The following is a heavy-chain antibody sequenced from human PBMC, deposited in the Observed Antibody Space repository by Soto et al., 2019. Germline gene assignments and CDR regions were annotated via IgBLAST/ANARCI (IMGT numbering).Heavy chain of an antibody. CDR1: GLTFRSYA. Sequence: VLLLESGGGLVQPGASLRLSCEASGLTFRSYALSWVRQAPGKGLEWVSTISDTGSNPYYADSVKGRFTISRDNSKNTLSLQMKSLRADDTAMYYCAKAGGRVVDAYDTWGQGTLVIVSS. CDR3: AKAGGRVVDAYDT. D-gene: IGHD3-3*01. J-gene: IGHJ5*02. CDR2: ISDTGSNP. V-gene: IGHV3-23*01.